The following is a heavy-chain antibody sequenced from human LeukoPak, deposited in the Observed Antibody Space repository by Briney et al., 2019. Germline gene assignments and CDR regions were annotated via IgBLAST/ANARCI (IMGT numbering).Heavy chain of an antibody. V-gene: IGHV4-34*01. CDR3: ARQAAAGTGWDARTTYYFDY. Sequence: SETLSLTCAVYGGSFSGYYWSWIRQPPGKGLEWIGEFNHRGNTNYNPSLKRRVNISVDKSKNQFSLKLSSVTAADTAVYYCARQAAAGTGWDARTTYYFDYWGQGTLVTVSS. CDR2: FNHRGNT. J-gene: IGHJ4*02. CDR1: GGSFSGYY. D-gene: IGHD6-13*01.